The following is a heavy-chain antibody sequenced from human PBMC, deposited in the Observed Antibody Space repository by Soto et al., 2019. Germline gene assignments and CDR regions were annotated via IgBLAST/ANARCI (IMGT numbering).Heavy chain of an antibody. CDR2: IHYSGST. CDR3: ARDKYPTTVVTYNWFDP. D-gene: IGHD4-17*01. CDR1: GGSISSGDYY. V-gene: IGHV4-30-4*01. J-gene: IGHJ5*02. Sequence: PSETLSLTCTVSGGSISSGDYYWSWIRQPPGKGLEWIGYIHYSGSTYYNPSLKSRVTISVDTSKNQLSLKLSSVTAADTAVYYCARDKYPTTVVTYNWFDPWGPGTLVTVSS.